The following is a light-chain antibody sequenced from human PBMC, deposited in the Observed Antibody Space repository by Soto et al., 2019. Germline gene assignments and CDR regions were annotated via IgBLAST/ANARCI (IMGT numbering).Light chain of an antibody. CDR1: QSISNW. Sequence: DIQMTQSPSTLSASVGDRFTITFRAIQSISNWLAWYQQKPGTAPKVLIYHSSNLQSGVPSRFSGSGSGTDFTLTISSLQPEDFGTYYCQQTYSTFVSFGGGTKVDIK. V-gene: IGKV1-5*01. CDR2: HSS. J-gene: IGKJ4*01. CDR3: QQTYSTFVS.